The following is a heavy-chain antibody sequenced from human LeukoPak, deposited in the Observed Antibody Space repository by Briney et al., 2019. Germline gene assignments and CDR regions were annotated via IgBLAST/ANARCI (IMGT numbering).Heavy chain of an antibody. CDR2: INSDGSST. CDR1: GFTFSSYA. D-gene: IGHD3-9*01. Sequence: PGGSLRLSCAASGFTFSSYAMRWVRQAPGKGLVWVSRINSDGSSTSYADSVKGRFTISRDNAKNTLYLQMNSLGAEDTAVYYCARGGYFDWSFDYWGQGTLVTVSS. CDR3: ARGGYFDWSFDY. J-gene: IGHJ4*02. V-gene: IGHV3-74*01.